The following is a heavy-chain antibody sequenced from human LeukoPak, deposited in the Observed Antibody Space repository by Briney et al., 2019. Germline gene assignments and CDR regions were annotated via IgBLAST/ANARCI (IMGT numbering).Heavy chain of an antibody. CDR1: GGSISSSSYY. CDR3: ASQTPPYCSSTSCYPTTNFDI. CDR2: IYYSGST. D-gene: IGHD2-2*01. J-gene: IGHJ3*02. V-gene: IGHV4-39*01. Sequence: SETLSLTCTVSGGSISSSSYYWGWIRQPPGKGLEWIGSIYYSGSTYYNPSLKSRVTISVDTSKNQFSLKLSSVTAADTAVYYCASQTPPYCSSTSCYPTTNFDIWGQGTMVTVSS.